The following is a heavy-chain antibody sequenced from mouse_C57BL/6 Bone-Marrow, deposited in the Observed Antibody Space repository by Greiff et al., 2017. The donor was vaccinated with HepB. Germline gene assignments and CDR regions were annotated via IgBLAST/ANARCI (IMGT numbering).Heavy chain of an antibody. J-gene: IGHJ3*01. Sequence: VQLQQSGAELVRPGASVTLSCKASGYTFTDYEMHWVKQTPVHGLEWIGAIDPETGGTAYNQKFKGKAILTADKSSSTAYMQRSSLTSEDSAVYYCARNPVFAYWGQGTLVTVSA. CDR2: IDPETGGT. V-gene: IGHV1-15*01. CDR1: GYTFTDYE. CDR3: ARNPVFAY.